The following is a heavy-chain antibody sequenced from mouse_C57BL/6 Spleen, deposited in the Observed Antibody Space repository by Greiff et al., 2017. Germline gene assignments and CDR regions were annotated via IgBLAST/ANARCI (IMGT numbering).Heavy chain of an antibody. CDR2: IYPGDGDT. Sequence: QVQLQQSGAELVKPGASVKISCKASGYAFSSYWMNWVKQRPGKGLAWIGQIYPGDGDTNYNGKFKGKATLTADKSSSTAYMQLSSLTSEDSAVYFCARGRAQAWFAYWGQGTLVTVSA. CDR1: GYAFSSYW. D-gene: IGHD3-2*02. CDR3: ARGRAQAWFAY. J-gene: IGHJ3*01. V-gene: IGHV1-80*01.